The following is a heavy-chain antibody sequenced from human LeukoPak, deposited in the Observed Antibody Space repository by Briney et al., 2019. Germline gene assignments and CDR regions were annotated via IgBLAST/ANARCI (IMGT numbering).Heavy chain of an antibody. V-gene: IGHV3-9*01. CDR1: GFTFDDYA. Sequence: GRSLRLSCAASGFTFDDYAMPWVRQAPGKGLEWVSGISWNSGSIGYADSVKGRFTISRDNAKNSLYLQMNSLRAEDTALYYCAKGSYYYDSSGYYSRFDYWGQGTLVTVSS. CDR2: ISWNSGSI. CDR3: AKGSYYYDSSGYYSRFDY. J-gene: IGHJ4*02. D-gene: IGHD3-22*01.